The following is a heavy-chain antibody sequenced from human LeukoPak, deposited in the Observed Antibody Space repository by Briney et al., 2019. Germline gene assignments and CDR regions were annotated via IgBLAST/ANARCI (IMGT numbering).Heavy chain of an antibody. CDR3: ARDWRNSFDY. J-gene: IGHJ4*02. CDR2: IYYSGST. D-gene: IGHD1-7*01. Sequence: SETLSLTCTVSGGPISSSSYYWGWIHQPPGKGLEWTGRIYYSGSTYYNPSLKSRVTISVDTSKNQFSLKLSSVTAADTPVYYCARDWRNSFDYWGQGTLVTVSS. V-gene: IGHV4-39*07. CDR1: GGPISSSSYY.